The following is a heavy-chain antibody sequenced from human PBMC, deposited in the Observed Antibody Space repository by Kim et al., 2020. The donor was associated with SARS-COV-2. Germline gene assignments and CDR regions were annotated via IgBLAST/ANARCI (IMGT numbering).Heavy chain of an antibody. V-gene: IGHV4-59*08. Sequence: SETLSLTCTVSGGSISSYYWSWIRQPPGKGLEWIGYIYYSGSTNYNPSLKSRVTISVDTSKNQFSLKLSSVTAADTAVYYCARGLSGGGWEGNWFDPWGQGTLVTVSS. J-gene: IGHJ5*02. CDR1: GGSISSYY. CDR2: IYYSGST. CDR3: ARGLSGGGWEGNWFDP. D-gene: IGHD6-19*01.